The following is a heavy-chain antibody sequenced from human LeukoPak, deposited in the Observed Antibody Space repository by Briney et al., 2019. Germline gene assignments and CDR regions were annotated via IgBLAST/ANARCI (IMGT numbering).Heavy chain of an antibody. J-gene: IGHJ5*02. Sequence: GESLKISCKGSGYNFTTYWIGWVRQMPGKGLEWMGIIYPGDSDTRYSPSFQGQVTISADKSISTAYLQWSSLKASDTAMYYCARQVVSYYDILTGVYNWFDPWGQGTLVTVSS. V-gene: IGHV5-51*01. D-gene: IGHD3-9*01. CDR3: ARQVVSYYDILTGVYNWFDP. CDR2: IYPGDSDT. CDR1: GYNFTTYW.